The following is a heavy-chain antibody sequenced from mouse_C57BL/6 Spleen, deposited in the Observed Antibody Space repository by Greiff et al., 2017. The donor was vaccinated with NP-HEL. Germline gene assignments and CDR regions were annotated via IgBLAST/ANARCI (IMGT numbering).Heavy chain of an antibody. D-gene: IGHD1-1*01. J-gene: IGHJ4*01. CDR3: AKPTVAYYYAMDY. Sequence: EVQLQQSGPELVKPGASVKISCKASGYTFTDYYMNWVKQSHGKSLEWIGDINPNNGGTSYNQKFKGKATLTVDKSSSTAYMELRSLTSEDSAVYYCAKPTVAYYYAMDYWGQGTSVTVSS. V-gene: IGHV1-26*01. CDR1: GYTFTDYY. CDR2: INPNNGGT.